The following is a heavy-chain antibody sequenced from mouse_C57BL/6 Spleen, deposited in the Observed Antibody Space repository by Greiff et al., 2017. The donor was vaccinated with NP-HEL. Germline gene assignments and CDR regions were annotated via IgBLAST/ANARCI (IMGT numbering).Heavy chain of an antibody. D-gene: IGHD1-1*01. CDR1: GYAFTNYL. CDR3: ARDYGSNPAWFAY. J-gene: IGHJ3*01. CDR2: INPGSGGT. Sequence: VHLVESGAELVRPGTSVKVSCKASGYAFTNYLIEWVKQRPGQGLEWIGVINPGSGGTNYNEKFKGKATLTADKSSSTAYMQLSSLTSEDSAVYFCARDYGSNPAWFAYWGQGTLVTVSA. V-gene: IGHV1-54*01.